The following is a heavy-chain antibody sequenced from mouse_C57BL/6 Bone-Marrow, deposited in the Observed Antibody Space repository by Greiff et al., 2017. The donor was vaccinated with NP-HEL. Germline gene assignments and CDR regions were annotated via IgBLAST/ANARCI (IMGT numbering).Heavy chain of an antibody. J-gene: IGHJ2*01. V-gene: IGHV5-6*01. D-gene: IGHD1-1*01. CDR1: GFTFSSYG. CDR2: ISSGGSYT. Sequence: EVQLVESGGDLVKPGGSLKLSCAASGFTFSSYGMSWVRQTPDKRLEWVATISSGGSYTYYPDSVKGRFTISRDNAKNTLYLQMISLKSEDTAMYYYARHIYYYGSSYFDYWGQGTTLTVSS. CDR3: ARHIYYYGSSYFDY.